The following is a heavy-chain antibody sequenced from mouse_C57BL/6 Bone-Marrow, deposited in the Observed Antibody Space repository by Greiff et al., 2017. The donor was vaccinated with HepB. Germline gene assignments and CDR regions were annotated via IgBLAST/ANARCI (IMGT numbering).Heavy chain of an antibody. CDR2: INPGSGGT. CDR3: ARDYFDY. CDR1: GYAFTNYL. J-gene: IGHJ2*01. V-gene: IGHV1-54*01. Sequence: QVQLQQSGAELVRPGTSVKVSCKASGYAFTNYLIEWVKQRPGQGLEWIGVINPGSGGTNYNEKFKGKATLTADKTSSTAYMQLSSLTSEDSAVYFCARDYFDYWGQGTTLTVSS.